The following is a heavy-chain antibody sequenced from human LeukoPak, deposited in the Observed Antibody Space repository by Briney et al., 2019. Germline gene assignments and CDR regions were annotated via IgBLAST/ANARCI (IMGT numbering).Heavy chain of an antibody. CDR2: ISPSGGST. CDR3: ARVGTGAFDY. J-gene: IGHJ4*02. V-gene: IGHV1-46*01. CDR1: GYTFTSNY. Sequence: GASVKVSCKAFGYTFTSNYMHWVRQAPGQGPEWMGVISPSGGSTTYAQKFQGRVTMTTAMSTSTVYMELSSLRSEDTAVYYCARVGTGAFDYWGQGTLVTVSS. D-gene: IGHD1-26*01.